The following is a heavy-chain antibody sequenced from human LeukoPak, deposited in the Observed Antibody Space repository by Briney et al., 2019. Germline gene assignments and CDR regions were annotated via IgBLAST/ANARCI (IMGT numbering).Heavy chain of an antibody. Sequence: GRSLRLSCAASGFTFSSYGMRWVRQAPGKGLEWVAVISYDGSNKYYADSVKGRLTISRDNSKNTLYLQMNSLRAEDTAVYYCAKGSYMGENWFDPWGQGTLVTVSS. CDR2: ISYDGSNK. CDR1: GFTFSSYG. J-gene: IGHJ5*02. V-gene: IGHV3-30*18. D-gene: IGHD3-16*01. CDR3: AKGSYMGENWFDP.